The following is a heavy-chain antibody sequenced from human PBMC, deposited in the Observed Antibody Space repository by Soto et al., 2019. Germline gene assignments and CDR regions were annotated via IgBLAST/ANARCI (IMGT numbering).Heavy chain of an antibody. D-gene: IGHD1-26*01. V-gene: IGHV4-39*01. Sequence: SETLSLTCTVSGGSISSSSYYWGWIRQPPGKGLEWIGSIYYSGSTYYNPSLKSRVTISVDTSKNQFSLKLSSVTAADTAVYYCASPTTNYYYYMDVWGKGTTVTVSS. CDR1: GGSISSSSYY. J-gene: IGHJ6*03. CDR3: ASPTTNYYYYMDV. CDR2: IYYSGST.